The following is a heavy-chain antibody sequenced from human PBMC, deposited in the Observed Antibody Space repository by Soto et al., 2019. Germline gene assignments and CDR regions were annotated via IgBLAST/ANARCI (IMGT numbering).Heavy chain of an antibody. CDR2: INPNSGGT. Sequence: ASVKVSCKASGYTFTGYYMHWVRQAPGQGLEWMGWINPNSGGTNYAQKFQGWVTMTRDTSISTAYMELSRLRSDDTAVYYCARDWGTTGTTPHNWFDPWGQGTLVTVSS. J-gene: IGHJ5*02. CDR3: ARDWGTTGTTPHNWFDP. CDR1: GYTFTGYY. V-gene: IGHV1-2*04. D-gene: IGHD1-1*01.